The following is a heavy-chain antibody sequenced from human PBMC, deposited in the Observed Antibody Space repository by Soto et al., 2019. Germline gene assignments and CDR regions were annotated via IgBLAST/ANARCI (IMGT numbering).Heavy chain of an antibody. J-gene: IGHJ6*02. CDR1: GYTFPSYV. D-gene: IGHD1-1*01. CDR2: IHAGNVYA. Sequence: QAQLVQSGAEVKRPGASVKVSCKASGYTFPSYVIHWVRQAPGQRPEWLGWIHAGNVYAQYSQKFEGRVTITREPSASTAYMGLTRLTSEDTAVYYCARTMKTAYNCYLYGMDVWGQGTRVTVTS. CDR3: ARTMKTAYNCYLYGMDV. V-gene: IGHV1-3*01.